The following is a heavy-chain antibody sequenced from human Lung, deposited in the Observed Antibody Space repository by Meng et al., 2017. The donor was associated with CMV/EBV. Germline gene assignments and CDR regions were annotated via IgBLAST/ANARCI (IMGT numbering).Heavy chain of an antibody. J-gene: IGHJ3*02. V-gene: IGHV5-51*01. CDR3: ARQIGNAAHDAFDI. CDR2: SYPGDSDT. D-gene: IGHD2-15*01. CDR1: GYSFTSYW. Sequence: GGSLRLXCKVSGYSFTSYWIGWVRQMPGKGLEWKGISYPGDSDTRYSPSFQGQVTISADKSISTAYLQWSSLKASDTAMYYCARQIGNAAHDAFDIWGQGXMVTVSS.